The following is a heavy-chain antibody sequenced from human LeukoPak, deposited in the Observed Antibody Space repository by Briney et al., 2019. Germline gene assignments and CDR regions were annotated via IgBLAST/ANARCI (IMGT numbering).Heavy chain of an antibody. CDR3: ARGPGDYSNYETHYYMDV. CDR2: IKQDGSEK. J-gene: IGHJ6*03. D-gene: IGHD4-11*01. CDR1: GFTFSSYW. Sequence: PGGSLRLSCAASGFTFSSYWMSWVRQAPGKGLEWVANIKQDGSEKYYVGSVKGRFTISRDNAKNSLYLQMNSLRAEDTAVYYCARGPGDYSNYETHYYMDVWGKGTTVTVSS. V-gene: IGHV3-7*01.